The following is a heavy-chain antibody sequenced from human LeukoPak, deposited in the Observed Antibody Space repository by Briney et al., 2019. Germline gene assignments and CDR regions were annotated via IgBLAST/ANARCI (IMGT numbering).Heavy chain of an antibody. CDR2: IYHSGST. CDR3: ARERAGTTDY. Sequence: SETLSLTCTVSGGSISSGGYYWSWIRQLPGKGLEWIGYIYHSGSTYYNPSLKSRVTISVDRSKNQFSLKLSSVTAADTAVYYCARERAGTTDYWGQGTLVTVSS. D-gene: IGHD1-7*01. CDR1: GGSISSGGYY. J-gene: IGHJ4*02. V-gene: IGHV4-30-2*01.